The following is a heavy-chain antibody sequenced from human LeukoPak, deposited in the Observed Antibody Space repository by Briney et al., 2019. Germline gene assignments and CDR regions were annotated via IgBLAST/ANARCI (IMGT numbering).Heavy chain of an antibody. CDR1: GGSTSSYY. D-gene: IGHD3-22*01. CDR3: AMNSPYYYDSSGYGAFDI. CDR2: IYYSGST. Sequence: SETLSLTCTVSGGSTSSYYWSWIRQPPGKGLEWIGYIYYSGSTNYNPSLKSRVTISVDTSKNQFSLKLSSVTAADTAVYYCAMNSPYYYDSSGYGAFDIWGQGTMVTVSS. J-gene: IGHJ3*02. V-gene: IGHV4-59*08.